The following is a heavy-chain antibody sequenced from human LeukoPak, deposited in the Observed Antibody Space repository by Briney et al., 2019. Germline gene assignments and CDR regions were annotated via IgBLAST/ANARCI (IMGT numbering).Heavy chain of an antibody. CDR1: GYSISSGYY. CDR2: IYHSGST. Sequence: RASETLSLTCAVSGYSISSGYYWGWIRQPPGKGLEWIGIIYHSGSTYYNPSLKSRVTISVDTSKNQFSLKLSSVTAADTAVYYCARLTASYCDFWSGSIPDYWGQGTLVTVSS. V-gene: IGHV4-38-2*01. D-gene: IGHD3-3*01. J-gene: IGHJ4*02. CDR3: ARLTASYCDFWSGSIPDY.